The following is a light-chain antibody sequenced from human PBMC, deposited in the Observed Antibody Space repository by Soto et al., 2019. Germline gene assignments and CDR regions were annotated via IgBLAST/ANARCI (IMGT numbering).Light chain of an antibody. CDR3: QQVKTFPVT. Sequence: DIQLTQSPSFLSASIGDRVTITCRASQGISSYLAWYQQTPGRAPKLLIYASSTLQSGVPSRFSGSGSGTEFTLTISSLQPDDFATYYCQQVKTFPVTFGQGTRLDI. CDR2: ASS. V-gene: IGKV1-9*01. CDR1: QGISSY. J-gene: IGKJ5*01.